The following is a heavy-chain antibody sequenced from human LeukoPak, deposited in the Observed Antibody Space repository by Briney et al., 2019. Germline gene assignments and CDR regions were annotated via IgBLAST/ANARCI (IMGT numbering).Heavy chain of an antibody. D-gene: IGHD1-7*01. J-gene: IGHJ4*02. V-gene: IGHV6-1*01. CDR3: ARSKNYAFDF. CDR2: TYYWSKWYY. Sequence: SQTLSHTCVLSGDSVPGSGVGWHWIRQSPSRGLEWLGKTYYWSKWYYDYAISVKSRITIKPDTSRNQFSLQLDSVTPDDTAMYFCARSKNYAFDFWGPGVLVTVPS. CDR1: GDSVPGSGVG.